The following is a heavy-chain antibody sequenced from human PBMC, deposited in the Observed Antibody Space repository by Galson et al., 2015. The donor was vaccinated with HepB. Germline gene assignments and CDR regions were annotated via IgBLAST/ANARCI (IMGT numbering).Heavy chain of an antibody. Sequence: SVKVSCKASGYTFTSYAMHWVRQAPGQRLEWMGWINAGNGNTKYSQKFQGRVTITRDTSACTAYMELSSLRSEDTAVYYCARERMVRGVTSYFYYAMDVWGQGTTVTVSS. CDR2: INAGNGNT. D-gene: IGHD3-10*01. CDR3: ARERMVRGVTSYFYYAMDV. CDR1: GYTFTSYA. V-gene: IGHV1-3*01. J-gene: IGHJ6*02.